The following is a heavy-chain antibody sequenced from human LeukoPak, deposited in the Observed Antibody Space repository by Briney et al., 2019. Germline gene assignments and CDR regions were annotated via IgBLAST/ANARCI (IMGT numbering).Heavy chain of an antibody. Sequence: GGSLRLSCAASGFTFSSYAMSWVRQAPGKGLEWVSAISGSGGSTYYADSVKGRFTISRDNSKNTVYLQMNSLRAEDTAVYYCAKWTRYCSGGSCYGGTFDYWGRGTLVTVSS. V-gene: IGHV3-23*01. CDR2: ISGSGGST. CDR1: GFTFSSYA. CDR3: AKWTRYCSGGSCYGGTFDY. J-gene: IGHJ4*02. D-gene: IGHD2-15*01.